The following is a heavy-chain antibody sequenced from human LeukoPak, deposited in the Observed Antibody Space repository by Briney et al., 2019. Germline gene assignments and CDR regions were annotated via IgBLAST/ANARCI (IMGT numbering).Heavy chain of an antibody. CDR2: ISGSGGST. Sequence: GGSLRLSCAASGFTFSSYAMSWVRRAPGKGLEWVSAISGSGGSTYYADSAKGRFTISRDNAKNTLYLQMNSLRAEDTAVYYCAKDGGYCSGGSCYSPFGKYFQHRGQGTLVTVSS. V-gene: IGHV3-23*01. CDR1: GFTFSSYA. J-gene: IGHJ1*01. CDR3: AKDGGYCSGGSCYSPFGKYFQH. D-gene: IGHD2-15*01.